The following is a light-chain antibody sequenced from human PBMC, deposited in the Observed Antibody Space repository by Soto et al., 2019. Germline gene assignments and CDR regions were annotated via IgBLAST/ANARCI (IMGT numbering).Light chain of an antibody. Sequence: TQPASVSGSPGQSITISCTGISSDVGGYNYVSWYQQHPGKAPKLMIYDVSNRPSGVSNRFSGSKSGNTASLTISGLRAEDEADYYCSSYTSSSTYVFGTGTKVTVL. CDR1: SSDVGGYNY. CDR2: DVS. J-gene: IGLJ1*01. V-gene: IGLV2-14*01. CDR3: SSYTSSSTYV.